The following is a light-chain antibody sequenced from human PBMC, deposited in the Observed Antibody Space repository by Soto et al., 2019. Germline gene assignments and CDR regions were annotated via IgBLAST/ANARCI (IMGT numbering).Light chain of an antibody. CDR1: QSVSSSY. CDR3: QQYGSSLIT. Sequence: EIVLTQSPGTLSLSPGERATLSCRASQSVSSSYFAWYQQKRGQAPRLLIYGASSRATGIPDRFSGSGSGADFTLTISRLEPEDFAVYYCQQYGSSLITFGQGTRLEIK. V-gene: IGKV3-20*01. J-gene: IGKJ5*01. CDR2: GAS.